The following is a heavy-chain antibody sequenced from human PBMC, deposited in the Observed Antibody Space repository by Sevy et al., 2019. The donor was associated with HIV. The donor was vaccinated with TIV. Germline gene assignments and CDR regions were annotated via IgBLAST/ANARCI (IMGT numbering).Heavy chain of an antibody. CDR2: ISYDGSNK. Sequence: WGSLRLSCAASGFTFSSYGMHWVRQAPGKGLEWVAVISYDGSNKYYADSVKGRFTISRDNSKNTLYLQMNSLRAEDTAVYYCAKDLLAVAGPFDYWGQGTLVTVSS. J-gene: IGHJ4*02. CDR1: GFTFSSYG. V-gene: IGHV3-30*18. D-gene: IGHD6-19*01. CDR3: AKDLLAVAGPFDY.